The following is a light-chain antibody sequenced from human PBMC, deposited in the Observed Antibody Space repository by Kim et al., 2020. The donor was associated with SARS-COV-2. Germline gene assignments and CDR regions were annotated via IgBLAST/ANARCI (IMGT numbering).Light chain of an antibody. Sequence: VAPGQTASITCSGDKLGDKYACWYQQRPGQSPILVIYQDKKRPSGIPERFSGSNSGNTATLTISGTQALDEADYYCQAWDRSTVVFGGGTQLTVL. J-gene: IGLJ2*01. CDR2: QDK. CDR3: QAWDRSTVV. V-gene: IGLV3-1*01. CDR1: KLGDKY.